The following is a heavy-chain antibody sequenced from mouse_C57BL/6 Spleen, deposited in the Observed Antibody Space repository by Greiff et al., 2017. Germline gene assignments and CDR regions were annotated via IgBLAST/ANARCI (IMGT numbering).Heavy chain of an antibody. CDR1: GFTFSSYT. Sequence: EVQLVESGGGLVKPGGSLKLSCAASGFTFSSYTMSWVRQTPEKRLEWVATISGGGGNTYYPDSVKGRFTISRDNAKNTLYLQMSSLRSEDTALYYCARLESLWYFDVWGTGTTVTVSS. J-gene: IGHJ1*03. CDR2: ISGGGGNT. CDR3: ARLESLWYFDV. V-gene: IGHV5-9*01.